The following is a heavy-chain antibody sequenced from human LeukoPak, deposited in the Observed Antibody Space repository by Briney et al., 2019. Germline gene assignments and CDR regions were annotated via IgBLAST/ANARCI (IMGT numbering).Heavy chain of an antibody. Sequence: GGSLRLSCAASGFTFSSYSMNWVRQAPGKGLEWVSYISSSSSTIYYADSVKGRFTISRDNAKNSLYLQMNSLRAEDTAVYYCARDYVEGDWLLSAGYYYYMDVWGKGTTVTVSS. CDR1: GFTFSSYS. CDR2: ISSSSSTI. CDR3: ARDYVEGDWLLSAGYYYYMDV. J-gene: IGHJ6*03. D-gene: IGHD3/OR15-3a*01. V-gene: IGHV3-48*01.